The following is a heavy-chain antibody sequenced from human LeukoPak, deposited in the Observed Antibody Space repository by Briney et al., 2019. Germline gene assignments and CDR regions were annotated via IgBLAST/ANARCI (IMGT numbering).Heavy chain of an antibody. CDR3: ARDHDQLGLHPPRSRFYY. Sequence: GGSLRLSCAASGLTFSSYAMHWVRQAPGKGLEWVAVISYDGSNKYYADSVKGRFTISRDNSKNTLYLQMNSLRAEDTAVYYFARDHDQLGLHPPRSRFYYWGPGTPVTASP. D-gene: IGHD1-7*01. CDR2: ISYDGSNK. V-gene: IGHV3-30-3*01. J-gene: IGHJ4*02. CDR1: GLTFSSYA.